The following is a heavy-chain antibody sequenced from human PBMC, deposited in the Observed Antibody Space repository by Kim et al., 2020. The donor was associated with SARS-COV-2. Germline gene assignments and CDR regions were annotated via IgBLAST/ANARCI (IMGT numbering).Heavy chain of an antibody. CDR3: ARQSDYGDYVVY. CDR1: GGSISSYY. J-gene: IGHJ4*02. Sequence: SETLSLTCSVTGGSISSYYWSWIRQPPGKGLEWIGYIYYSGSTNYNPSLKSRVTISVDMSTNQFSLKLSSVTAADTAVYYCARQSDYGDYVVYWGQGILVTVSS. CDR2: IYYSGST. D-gene: IGHD4-17*01. V-gene: IGHV4-59*08.